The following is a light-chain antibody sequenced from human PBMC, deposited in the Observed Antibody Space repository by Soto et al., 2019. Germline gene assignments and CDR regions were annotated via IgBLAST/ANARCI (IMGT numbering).Light chain of an antibody. Sequence: QSVLTQPASGYGSPGQSITISCTGTSSDVGSYNLVSWYQHHPGKAPKVMIYEVSKRPSGVPNRFSGSKSGNTASLTISGLQAEDEADYYCCSYAGSRTYVFGTGTKVTV. V-gene: IGLV2-23*02. J-gene: IGLJ1*01. CDR1: SSDVGSYNL. CDR3: CSYAGSRTYV. CDR2: EVS.